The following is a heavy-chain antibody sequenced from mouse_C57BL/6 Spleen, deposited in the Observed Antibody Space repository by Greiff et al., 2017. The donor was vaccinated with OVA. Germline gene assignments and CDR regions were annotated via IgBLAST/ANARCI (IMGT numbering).Heavy chain of an antibody. V-gene: IGHV1-61*01. D-gene: IGHD1-1*01. CDR3: ARGGYYYGSSYVLDY. Sequence: QVQLQQPGAELVRPGSSVKLSCKASGYTFTSYWMAWVKQRPGQGLEWIGNIYPSDSETHYNQKFKDKATLTVDKSSSTAYMQLSSLTSEDSAVYYGARGGYYYGSSYVLDYWGQGTTLTVSS. J-gene: IGHJ2*01. CDR2: IYPSDSET. CDR1: GYTFTSYW.